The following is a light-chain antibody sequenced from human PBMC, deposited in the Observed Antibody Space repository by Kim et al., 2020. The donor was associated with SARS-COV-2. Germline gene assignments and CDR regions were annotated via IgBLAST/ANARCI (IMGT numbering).Light chain of an antibody. CDR2: KVS. CDR1: QGLVYSNGDTY. CDR3: MKGTHWPWT. J-gene: IGKJ1*01. V-gene: IGKV2-30*01. Sequence: DVVMTQSPLSLTVTLGQPASISCRSSQGLVYSNGDTYLNWYHQRPGQSPRRLIYKVSNRDSGAPDRFSGSGSGTDFTLKFSRVEAEDVGVYYCMKGTHWPWTFGQGTKVDIK.